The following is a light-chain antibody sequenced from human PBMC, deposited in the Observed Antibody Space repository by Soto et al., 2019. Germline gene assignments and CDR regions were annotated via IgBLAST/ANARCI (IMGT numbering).Light chain of an antibody. J-gene: IGKJ1*01. CDR3: QQYNSYSPT. CDR2: DAS. Sequence: DIQMTQSPSTLSASVGDRVTITCRASQSISGWLAWHQQKPGRAPKLLIFDASSLEGGVPSRFSGRGSGTEFPLTISSLQPDDFATYYCQQYNSYSPTFGQGTKVEIK. V-gene: IGKV1-5*01. CDR1: QSISGW.